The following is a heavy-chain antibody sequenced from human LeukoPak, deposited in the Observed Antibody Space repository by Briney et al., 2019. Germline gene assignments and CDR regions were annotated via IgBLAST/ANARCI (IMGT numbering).Heavy chain of an antibody. V-gene: IGHV4-61*02. D-gene: IGHD5-24*01. J-gene: IGHJ4*02. CDR3: TRATHGYNLGFDY. Sequence: SETLSLTCTVSGGSISSGSYYWGWIRQPPGKGLEWIGRIYTSGSTNYNPSLKSRVTISVDTSKNQFSLKLSSVTAADTAVYYCTRATHGYNLGFDYWGQGTLVTVSS. CDR2: IYTSGST. CDR1: GGSISSGSYY.